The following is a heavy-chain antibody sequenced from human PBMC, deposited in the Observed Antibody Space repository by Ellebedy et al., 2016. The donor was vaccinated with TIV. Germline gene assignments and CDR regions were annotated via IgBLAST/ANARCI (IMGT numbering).Heavy chain of an antibody. J-gene: IGHJ4*02. CDR2: IIPILGIA. D-gene: IGHD3-9*01. CDR3: ARTSLVEQPSPHLIFDY. Sequence: ASVTVSCKASGYTFTSHGISWVRQAPGQGLEWMGRIIPILGIANYAQKFQGRVTIPADKSTSTAYMELSSLRSEDTAVYYCARTSLVEQPSPHLIFDYWGQGTLVTVSS. V-gene: IGHV1-69*04. CDR1: GYTFTSHG.